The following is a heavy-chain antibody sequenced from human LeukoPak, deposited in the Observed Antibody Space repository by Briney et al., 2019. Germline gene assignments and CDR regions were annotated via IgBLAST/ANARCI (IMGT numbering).Heavy chain of an antibody. J-gene: IGHJ4*02. CDR2: INPSGGST. Sequence: ASVKVSCKASGYTFTSYYMHWVRQPPGQGLEWMGIINPSGGSTSYAQKFQGRVTMTRDTSTSTVYMELSSLRSEDTAVYYCARLRANYGSGSSFDYWGQGTLVTVSS. V-gene: IGHV1-46*01. CDR3: ARLRANYGSGSSFDY. CDR1: GYTFTSYY. D-gene: IGHD3-10*01.